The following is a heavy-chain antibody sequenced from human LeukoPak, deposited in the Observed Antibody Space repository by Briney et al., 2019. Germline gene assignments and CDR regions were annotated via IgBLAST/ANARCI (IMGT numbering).Heavy chain of an antibody. V-gene: IGHV1-46*01. D-gene: IGHD1-26*01. CDR3: AKDPRELPIVGGYFDY. CDR2: INPSGGST. CDR1: GYTFTSYY. Sequence: ASVKVSCKAFGYTFTSYYMHWVRQAPGQGLEWMGIINPSGGSTSYAQKFQGRVTMTRDMSTSTDYMELNSLRAEDTAVYYCAKDPRELPIVGGYFDYWGQGTLVTVSS. J-gene: IGHJ4*02.